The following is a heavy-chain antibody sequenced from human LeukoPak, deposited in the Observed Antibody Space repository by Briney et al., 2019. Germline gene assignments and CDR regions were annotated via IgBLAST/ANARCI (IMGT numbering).Heavy chain of an antibody. CDR3: ARGFMTTTNWFDP. D-gene: IGHD3-16*01. V-gene: IGHV3-21*01. CDR2: ISSSSSYI. Sequence: GGSLRLSGAAPGFTFITYSMTWVRQAPGRGRKWVSPISSSSSYIYYADSVKGRFTISRDNAKNSLYLQMNSLRAEDTAVYYCARGFMTTTNWFDPWGQGTLVTVSS. J-gene: IGHJ5*02. CDR1: GFTFITYS.